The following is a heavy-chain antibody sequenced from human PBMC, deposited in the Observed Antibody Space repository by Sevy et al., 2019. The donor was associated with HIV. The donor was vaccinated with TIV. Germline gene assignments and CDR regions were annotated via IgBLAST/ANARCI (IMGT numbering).Heavy chain of an antibody. J-gene: IGHJ4*02. CDR1: GFTFSSYW. CDR2: IKQDGSEK. CDR3: AREMIGGDTGFDY. D-gene: IGHD3-22*01. V-gene: IGHV3-7*01. Sequence: GGSLRLSCAASGFTFSSYWMSWVRQAPGKGLERVANIKQDGSEKYYVDSVKGRFTISRDNAKNSLYLQMNSLRAEDTAVYYCAREMIGGDTGFDYWGQGTLVTVSS.